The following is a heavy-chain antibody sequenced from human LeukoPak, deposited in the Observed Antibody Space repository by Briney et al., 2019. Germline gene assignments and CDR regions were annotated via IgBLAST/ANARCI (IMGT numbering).Heavy chain of an antibody. D-gene: IGHD1-26*01. J-gene: IGHJ4*02. CDR2: ISWNSGSI. V-gene: IGHV3-9*01. CDR3: ASLGATTPGFDY. CDR1: GFTFDDYA. Sequence: PGGSLRLSCAASGFTFDDYAMHWVRQAPGKGLEWVSGISWNSGSIGYADSVKGRFTISRDNAKNTLYLQMNSLRAEDTAVYYCASLGATTPGFDYWGQGTLVTVSS.